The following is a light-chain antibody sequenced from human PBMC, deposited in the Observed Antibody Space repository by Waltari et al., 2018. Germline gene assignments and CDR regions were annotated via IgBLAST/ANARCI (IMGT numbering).Light chain of an antibody. CDR1: ESIGEK. Sequence: DIQLTQSPSSLSASVGDRVRITCRASESIGEKLNWYQHKPGKAPKLLLFAASSLQSGVPSRFSGSGSGTHFTLTISGLQPEDVATYYCQQGYGTPLTFGGGTKVDLK. J-gene: IGKJ4*01. V-gene: IGKV1-39*01. CDR2: AAS. CDR3: QQGYGTPLT.